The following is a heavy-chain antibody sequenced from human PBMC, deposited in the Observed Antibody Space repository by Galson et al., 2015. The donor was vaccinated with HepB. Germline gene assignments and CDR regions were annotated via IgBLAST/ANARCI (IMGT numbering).Heavy chain of an antibody. V-gene: IGHV3-33*08. CDR1: GFTFSSYG. Sequence: SLRLSCAASGFTFSSYGMHWVRQAPGKGLEWVAVIWYDGSNKYYADSVKGRFTISRDNSKNTLYLQMNSLRAEDTAVYYCARDRSSGWPLSCMDVWGQGTTVTVSS. CDR2: IWYDGSNK. J-gene: IGHJ6*02. D-gene: IGHD6-19*01. CDR3: ARDRSSGWPLSCMDV.